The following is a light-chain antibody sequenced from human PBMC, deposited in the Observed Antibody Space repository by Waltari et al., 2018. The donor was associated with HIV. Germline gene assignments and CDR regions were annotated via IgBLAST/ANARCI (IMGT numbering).Light chain of an antibody. Sequence: SVLTQPPSASGTPGQRVTIPCSGSTSNIGSTDVFWYQHRPGAAPKLLIHRNNQRPSGGPDRFSGSTSGTSASLAISGLRSEDEADYYCVAWDDSLRGVVFGGGTKVAAL. V-gene: IGLV1-47*01. CDR2: RNN. CDR1: TSNIGSTD. J-gene: IGLJ2*01. CDR3: VAWDDSLRGVV.